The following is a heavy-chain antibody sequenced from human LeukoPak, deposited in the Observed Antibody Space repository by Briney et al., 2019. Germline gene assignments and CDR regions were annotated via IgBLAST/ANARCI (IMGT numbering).Heavy chain of an antibody. J-gene: IGHJ4*02. D-gene: IGHD3-3*01. CDR2: MNPNSGNT. CDR3: ARGTRRITIFGVVYYFDY. CDR1: GYTFTSYD. V-gene: IGHV1-8*03. Sequence: GASVKVSCKASGYTFTSYDINWVRQATGRGLEWMGWMNPNSGNTGYAQKFQGRVTITRNTSISTAYMELSSLRSEDTAVYYCARGTRRITIFGVVYYFDYWGQGTLVTVSS.